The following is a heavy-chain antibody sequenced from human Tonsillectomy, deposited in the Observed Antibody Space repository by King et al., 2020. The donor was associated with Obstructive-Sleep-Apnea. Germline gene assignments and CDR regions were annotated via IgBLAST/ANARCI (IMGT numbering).Heavy chain of an antibody. J-gene: IGHJ4*02. CDR1: GGSISSGGYY. CDR3: ARDRLMDSGSYSGLDY. Sequence: QLQESGPGLVKPSQTLSLTCTVSGGSISSGGYYWSWIRQHPGKGLECIGYIYYSGSTYYNPSLKSRVTISVDTSKNQFSLKLNSVTAADTAVYYCARDRLMDSGSYSGLDYWGQGTLVTVSS. V-gene: IGHV4-31*03. D-gene: IGHD1-26*01. CDR2: IYYSGST.